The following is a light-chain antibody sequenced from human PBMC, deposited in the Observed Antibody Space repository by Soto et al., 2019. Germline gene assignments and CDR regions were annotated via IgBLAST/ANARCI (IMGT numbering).Light chain of an antibody. Sequence: DIVMTQSPLSLPVTPGEPASISCRSGQSLLDREGLNYLDWYLQKPGQSPQLLIYLGSNRASGVPDRFSGSGSGTDFTLKISRVEAEDVGVYYCMQALQTPRTFGQGTKVEIK. CDR1: QSLLDREGLNY. V-gene: IGKV2-28*01. CDR3: MQALQTPRT. CDR2: LGS. J-gene: IGKJ1*01.